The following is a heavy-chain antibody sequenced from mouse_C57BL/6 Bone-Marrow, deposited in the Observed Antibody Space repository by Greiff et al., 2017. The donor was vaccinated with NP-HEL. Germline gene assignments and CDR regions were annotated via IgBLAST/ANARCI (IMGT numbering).Heavy chain of an antibody. V-gene: IGHV5-17*01. CDR1: GFTFSDYG. D-gene: IGHD1-1*01. CDR3: AKYYYGSSYWYFDV. CDR2: ISSGSSTI. Sequence: EVNVVESGGGLVKPGGSLKLSCAASGFTFSDYGMHWVRQAPEKGLEWVAYISSGSSTIYYADTVKGRFPISRDHAKNTLFLQMTSLRSEDTAMYYCAKYYYGSSYWYFDVWGTGTTVTVSS. J-gene: IGHJ1*03.